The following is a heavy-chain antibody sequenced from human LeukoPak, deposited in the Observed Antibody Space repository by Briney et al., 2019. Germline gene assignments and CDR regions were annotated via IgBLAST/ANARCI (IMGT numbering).Heavy chain of an antibody. V-gene: IGHV4-38-2*02. CDR2: IYHSGST. CDR3: ARRPLGVAARPALYYYYYYMDV. CDR1: GYSISSGYY. Sequence: KPSETLSLTCTVSGYSISSGYYWGWIRQPPGKGLEWIGNIYHSGSTYYNPSLKSRVTISVDTSKNQFSLKLSSVTAADTAVYYCARRPLGVAARPALYYYYYYMDVWGKGTTVTVSS. D-gene: IGHD6-6*01. J-gene: IGHJ6*03.